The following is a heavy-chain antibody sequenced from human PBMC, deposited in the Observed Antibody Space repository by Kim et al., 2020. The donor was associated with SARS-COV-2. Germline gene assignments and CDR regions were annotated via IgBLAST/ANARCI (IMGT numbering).Heavy chain of an antibody. V-gene: IGHV4-39*02. CDR3: ASGWSGDYGGDH. J-gene: IGHJ4*02. Sequence: SETLSLTCTVSGVSVSSPTVYWAWVRHPPGKGLEWIGSISYTTSTYYNPSLRNRVAISLDTSKNHFSLTLGSGTAADTAVYYCASGWSGDYGGDHCGQGT. CDR1: GVSVSSPTVY. D-gene: IGHD3-3*01. CDR2: ISYTTST.